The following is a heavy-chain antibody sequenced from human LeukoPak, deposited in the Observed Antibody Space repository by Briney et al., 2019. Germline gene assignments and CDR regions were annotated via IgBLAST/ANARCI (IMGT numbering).Heavy chain of an antibody. V-gene: IGHV4-61*01. D-gene: IGHD3-3*01. CDR2: IDYSGST. CDR3: ARVTNVLRFLEWLPAVYYFDY. Sequence: PSETLSLTCTVSGGSVSSGSYDWSWIRQPPGKGLEWIGYIDYSGSTNYNPSLKSRVTISVDTSKNQFSLKLSSVTAADTAVYYCARVTNVLRFLEWLPAVYYFDYWGQGTLVTVSS. J-gene: IGHJ4*02. CDR1: GGSVSSGSYD.